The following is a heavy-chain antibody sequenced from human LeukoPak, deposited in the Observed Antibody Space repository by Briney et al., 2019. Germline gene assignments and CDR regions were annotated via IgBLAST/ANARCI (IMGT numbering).Heavy chain of an antibody. CDR1: GFTFSSYS. D-gene: IGHD6-13*01. V-gene: IGHV3-21*01. CDR2: ISSGSSYI. Sequence: PGGSLRLSCAASGFTFSSYSMNWVRQAPGKGLEWVSSISSGSSYIYYADSVKGRFTISRDNAKNSLYLQMNSLRAEDTAVYYCARDRGVGQQLGRTLDYWGQGTLVTVSS. J-gene: IGHJ4*02. CDR3: ARDRGVGQQLGRTLDY.